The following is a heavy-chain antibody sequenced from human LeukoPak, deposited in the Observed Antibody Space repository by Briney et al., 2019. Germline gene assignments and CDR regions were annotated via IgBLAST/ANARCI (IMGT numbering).Heavy chain of an antibody. CDR3: ARARTAMVRSGFDY. V-gene: IGHV3-21*01. CDR1: GFTFSSYS. CDR2: ISSSSSYI. J-gene: IGHJ4*02. Sequence: PGGSLRLSCAASGFTFSSYSMNWVRQAPGKGLEWVSSISSSSSYIYYADSVKGRFTISRDNAKNSLYLQMKSLRAEDTAVYYCARARTAMVRSGFDYWGQGTLVTVSS. D-gene: IGHD5-18*01.